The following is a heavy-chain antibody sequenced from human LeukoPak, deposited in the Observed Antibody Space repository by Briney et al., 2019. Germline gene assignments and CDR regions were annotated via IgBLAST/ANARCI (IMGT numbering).Heavy chain of an antibody. CDR2: INPNSGGT. Sequence: GASVKVSCKASGYTFTGYYMHWVRQAPGQGLEWMGWINPNSGGTNYAQKFQGRVTMTRDTSISTAYMELSRLRSDDTAVYYCARVGGPWYYDFWSGYSMDVWGKGTTVTVSS. CDR3: ARVGGPWYYDFWSGYSMDV. CDR1: GYTFTGYY. D-gene: IGHD3-3*01. V-gene: IGHV1-2*02. J-gene: IGHJ6*03.